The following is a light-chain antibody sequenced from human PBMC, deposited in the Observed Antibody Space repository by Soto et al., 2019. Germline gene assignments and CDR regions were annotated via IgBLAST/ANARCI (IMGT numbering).Light chain of an antibody. CDR1: QSVSSSY. Sequence: EIVLTHSPGTLALSPCEGAALSRSASQSVSSSYLAWYQQKPGQAPRLLIYGASSRATGIPDRFSGSGSGTDFTLTISRLEPEDFAVYYCQQYGSSPPITFGQGTRLEIK. V-gene: IGKV3-20*01. J-gene: IGKJ5*01. CDR3: QQYGSSPPIT. CDR2: GAS.